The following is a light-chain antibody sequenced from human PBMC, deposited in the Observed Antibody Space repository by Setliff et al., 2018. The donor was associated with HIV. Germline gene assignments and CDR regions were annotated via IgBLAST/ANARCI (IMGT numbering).Light chain of an antibody. J-gene: IGLJ1*01. Sequence: QAVVTQARSLTVSPGGTVTLTCASTTGAVTSDHHPNWSQQKPGQAPRSLIYSTNNNHSWTPARFSGSLSGGKAAPTLSGVLPVDESDYFCVLYYGGTQRFGPGAKVTV. CDR2: STN. CDR1: TGAVTSDHH. V-gene: IGLV7-43*01. CDR3: VLYYGGTQR.